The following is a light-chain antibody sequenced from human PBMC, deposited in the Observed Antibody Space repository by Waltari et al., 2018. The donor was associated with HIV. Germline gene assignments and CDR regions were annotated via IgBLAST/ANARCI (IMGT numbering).Light chain of an antibody. Sequence: QSVLTHPPSVSGAPGQRVTISCTGSSSNIGAGYDVHWYQQLPGTAPRVLIYGNSNRPSGVPDRFSGSKSGTSASLAITGLQAEDEADYYCQSYDTSLSGSGVFGGGTKLTVL. CDR3: QSYDTSLSGSGV. J-gene: IGLJ2*01. V-gene: IGLV1-40*01. CDR1: SSNIGAGYD. CDR2: GNS.